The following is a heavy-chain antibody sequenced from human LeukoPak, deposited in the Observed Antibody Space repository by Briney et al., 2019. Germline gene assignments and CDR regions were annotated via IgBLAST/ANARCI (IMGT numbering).Heavy chain of an antibody. CDR1: GHSISSGTFY. V-gene: IGHV4-39*01. Sequence: PSQTLSLTCTVSGHSISSGTFYWGWIRQPPGKGLEWTGSIYSSGNPYNNPSLKSRVTISIDTSKNHFSLQLTSVTVADTAVYYCARHSSWFDPWGQGTLVIVSS. CDR2: IYSSGNP. CDR3: ARHSSWFDP. J-gene: IGHJ5*02.